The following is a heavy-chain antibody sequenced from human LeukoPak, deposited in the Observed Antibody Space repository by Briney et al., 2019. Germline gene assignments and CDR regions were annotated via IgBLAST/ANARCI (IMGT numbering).Heavy chain of an antibody. J-gene: IGHJ4*02. Sequence: GASVKVSCKASGYTFTSYDINWVRQATGQGLEWMGWMNPNSGNTGYAQKFQGRVTMTRNTSISTAYMELSSLRSEDTAVYYCARAVRGVTTGPALYYCDYWGQGTLVTVSS. CDR3: ARAVRGVTTGPALYYCDY. D-gene: IGHD4-17*01. CDR1: GYTFTSYD. CDR2: MNPNSGNT. V-gene: IGHV1-8*01.